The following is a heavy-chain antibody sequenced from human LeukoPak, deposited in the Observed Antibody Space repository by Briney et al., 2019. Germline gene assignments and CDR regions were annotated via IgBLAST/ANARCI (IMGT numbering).Heavy chain of an antibody. D-gene: IGHD1-26*01. CDR3: ARAPKNIVGATLLDY. CDR2: IYASGNT. J-gene: IGHJ4*02. CDR1: GGSISGYY. Sequence: SETLSLTCTVSGGSISGYYWTWIRQPAGKGLEWIGRIYASGNTNYNPSLKSRVTISVDTSKNQFSLKLSSVTAADTAVYYCARAPKNIVGATLLDYWGQGTLVTVSS. V-gene: IGHV4-4*07.